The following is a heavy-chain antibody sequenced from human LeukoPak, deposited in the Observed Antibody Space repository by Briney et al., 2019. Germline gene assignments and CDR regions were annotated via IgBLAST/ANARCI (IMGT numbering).Heavy chain of an antibody. CDR3: ATTVAGTRWALGY. CDR2: IGTAGDT. CDR1: GFTVNNNY. J-gene: IGHJ4*02. D-gene: IGHD6-19*01. V-gene: IGHV3-13*01. Sequence: GGSLRLSCAASGFTVNNNYMSWVRQATGKGLEWVSAIGTAGDTYYPGSVKGRFTISRENAKDSLYLQINSLRAGDTAVYYCATTVAGTRWALGYWGQGTLVTVSS.